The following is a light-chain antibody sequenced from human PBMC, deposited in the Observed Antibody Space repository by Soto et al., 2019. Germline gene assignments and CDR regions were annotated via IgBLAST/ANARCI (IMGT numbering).Light chain of an antibody. CDR3: LSYDSTYVV. V-gene: IGLV1-40*01. CDR2: GNS. Sequence: QSVLTQPPSVSGAPGQRVTISCTGSSSNIGAGYDVHWYKQLPGTAPKLLIYGNSNRPSGVPDRFSGSKSGTSASLAITGIQADDEADYYCLSYDSTYVVFGGGTKLTV. CDR1: SSNIGAGYD. J-gene: IGLJ2*01.